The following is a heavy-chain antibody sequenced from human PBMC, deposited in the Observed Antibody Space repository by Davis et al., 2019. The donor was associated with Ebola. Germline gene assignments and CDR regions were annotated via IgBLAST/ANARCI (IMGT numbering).Heavy chain of an antibody. V-gene: IGHV4-59*11. D-gene: IGHD3-3*01. Sequence: PSETLSLTCTVSGGSISSHYWSWIRQPPGKGLEWIGYIYYSGSTNYNPSLKSRVTISVDTSKNQFSLKLSSVTAADTAVYYCARVNRFFTYYMDVWGKGTTVTVSS. CDR2: IYYSGST. CDR1: GGSISSHY. CDR3: ARVNRFFTYYMDV. J-gene: IGHJ6*03.